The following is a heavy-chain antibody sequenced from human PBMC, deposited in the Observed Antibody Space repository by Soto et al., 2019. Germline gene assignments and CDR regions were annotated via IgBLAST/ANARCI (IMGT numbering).Heavy chain of an antibody. CDR2: MNMDGNRI. V-gene: IGHV3-74*01. D-gene: IGHD3-22*01. Sequence: EVQLVESGGGLVQPGGSLRLSCAASGFTFSSYWMHWVRQAPGKGLEWVSRMNMDGNRISYVDSAPGRCTISRDNAKNKVSMEMNMARVEAADAYYCVSADDVRYGGNGYLFRHWGQGSLVTVSS. J-gene: IGHJ4*02. CDR3: VSADDVRYGGNGYLFRH. CDR1: GFTFSSYW.